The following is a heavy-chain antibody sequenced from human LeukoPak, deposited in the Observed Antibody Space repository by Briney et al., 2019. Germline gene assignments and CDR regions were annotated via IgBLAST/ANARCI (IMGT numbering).Heavy chain of an antibody. CDR3: ARDGDLGGTIAVAGRYYYYYGMDV. V-gene: IGHV1-2*02. CDR2: INPNSGGT. J-gene: IGHJ6*02. Sequence: ASVKVSCKASGYTFSDYYMHWVRQAPGQGLEWMGWINPNSGGTNYAQKFQGRVTMTRDTSISTAYMELSRLRSDDTAVYYCARDGDLGGTIAVAGRYYYYYGMDVWGQGTTVTVSS. CDR1: GYTFSDYY. D-gene: IGHD6-19*01.